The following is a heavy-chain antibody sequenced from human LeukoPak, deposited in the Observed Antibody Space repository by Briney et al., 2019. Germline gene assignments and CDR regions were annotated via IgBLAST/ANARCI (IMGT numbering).Heavy chain of an antibody. CDR3: ARYNSGWNDY. J-gene: IGHJ4*02. CDR1: GFTFSSYW. V-gene: IGHV3-74*01. Sequence: GGSLRLSCAASGFTFSSYWMHWVRQAPGKGLVWVSRINSDGSGTFYADSVKGRFTISRDNAKNSLYLQMDSLRAEDTAIYYCARYNSGWNDYWGQGTLVTVSS. CDR2: INSDGSGT. D-gene: IGHD6-19*01.